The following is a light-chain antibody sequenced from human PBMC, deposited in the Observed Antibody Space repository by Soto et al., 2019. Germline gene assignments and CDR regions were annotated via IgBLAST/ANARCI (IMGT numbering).Light chain of an antibody. CDR3: QQYYSTPFT. CDR2: WAS. Sequence: DIVMTQSPDSLAVSLGERATINCKSSQSVLYSSNNKNYLAWYQQKPGQPPKLLIYWASTRESGVPDRFSGSGSGTDFPLTISSLQAEDVAVYDCQQYYSTPFTFGPGTKVDIK. CDR1: QSVLYSSNNKNY. V-gene: IGKV4-1*01. J-gene: IGKJ3*01.